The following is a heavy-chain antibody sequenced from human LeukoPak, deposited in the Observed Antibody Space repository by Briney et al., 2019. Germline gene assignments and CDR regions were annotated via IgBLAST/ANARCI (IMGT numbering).Heavy chain of an antibody. D-gene: IGHD2/OR15-2a*01. Sequence: ASVKVSCKASGYTFTSYYMHWVRQAPGQGLEWMGIINPSGGSTSYAQKFQGRVTMTRDTSISTAYMELSRLRSDDTAVYYCASLSMARYDYWGQGTLVTVSS. CDR3: ASLSMARYDY. J-gene: IGHJ4*02. V-gene: IGHV1-46*01. CDR2: INPSGGST. CDR1: GYTFTSYY.